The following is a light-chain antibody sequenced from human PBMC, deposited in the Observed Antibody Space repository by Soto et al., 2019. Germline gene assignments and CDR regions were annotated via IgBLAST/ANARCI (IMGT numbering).Light chain of an antibody. CDR2: GAS. Sequence: EVVMTQSPATLSVSPGERATLSCRASQSVSSNYLAWYQQKPGQAPRLLIYGASTRATGVPARFSGSGSGTEFTLTINSLQSEDSAVYYCQRYNNWPLTFGGGTKVDIK. V-gene: IGKV3-15*01. J-gene: IGKJ4*01. CDR3: QRYNNWPLT. CDR1: QSVSSNY.